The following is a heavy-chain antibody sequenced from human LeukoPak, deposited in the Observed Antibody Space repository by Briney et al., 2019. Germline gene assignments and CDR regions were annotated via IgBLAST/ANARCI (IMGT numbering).Heavy chain of an antibody. CDR1: GFTFSDHY. V-gene: IGHV3-11*01. CDR3: ARGHYGLDY. D-gene: IGHD4-17*01. J-gene: IGHJ4*02. CDR2: IRSGDSSI. Sequence: GGSLRLSCAASGFTFSDHYMSWIRQAPGKGLEWVSYIRSGDSSIYYADSVKGRFTISRDNAKNSLYLQMSSLRAEDTAVYYCARGHYGLDYWGQGTLVTVS.